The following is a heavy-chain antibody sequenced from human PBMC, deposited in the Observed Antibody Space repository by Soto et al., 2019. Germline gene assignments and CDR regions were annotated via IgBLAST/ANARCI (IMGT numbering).Heavy chain of an antibody. Sequence: PSETLSLTCTVSGGSISSGGYYWSWIRQHPGKGLEWIGYIYYSGSTYYNPSLKSRVTISVDTSKNQFSLKLSSVTAADTAVYYCARRKSYYYDSSGYPLDAFDIWGQGTTVTVSS. D-gene: IGHD3-22*01. J-gene: IGHJ3*02. CDR2: IYYSGST. CDR1: GGSISSGGYY. V-gene: IGHV4-31*03. CDR3: ARRKSYYYDSSGYPLDAFDI.